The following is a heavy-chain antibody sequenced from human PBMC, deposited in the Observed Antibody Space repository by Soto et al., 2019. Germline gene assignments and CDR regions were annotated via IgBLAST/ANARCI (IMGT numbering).Heavy chain of an antibody. Sequence: SETLSLTCAVYGGSFSGYYWSWIRQPPGKGLEWIGEINHSGSTNYNPSLKSRVTISVDTSKNQFSLKLSPVTAADTAVYYCARGGILWFGELFRNSVDPWGQGTLVTVSS. V-gene: IGHV4-34*01. J-gene: IGHJ5*02. CDR2: INHSGST. D-gene: IGHD3-10*01. CDR3: ARGGILWFGELFRNSVDP. CDR1: GGSFSGYY.